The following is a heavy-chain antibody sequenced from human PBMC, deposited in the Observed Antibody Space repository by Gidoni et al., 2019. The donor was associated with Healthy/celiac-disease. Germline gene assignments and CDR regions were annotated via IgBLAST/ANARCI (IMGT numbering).Heavy chain of an antibody. V-gene: IGHV1-2*02. CDR3: ARWDRGVIMNAIDY. CDR2: INPNSGGT. Sequence: QVQLVQSGAEVKKPGASVKVSCKASGYTFTGYYMHGVRQATGQGLEGRGWINPNSGGTNYAQKFQGRVTMTRDTSISTAYMELSRLRSDDTAVYYCARWDRGVIMNAIDYWGQGTLVTVSS. D-gene: IGHD3-10*01. J-gene: IGHJ4*02. CDR1: GYTFTGYY.